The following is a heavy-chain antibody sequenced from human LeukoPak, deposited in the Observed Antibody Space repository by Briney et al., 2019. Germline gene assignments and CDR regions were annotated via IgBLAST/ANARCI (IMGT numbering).Heavy chain of an antibody. D-gene: IGHD6-13*01. CDR2: ISAYNGNT. Sequence: ASVKVSCKASGCTFTSYGISWVRQAPGQGLEWMGWISAYNGNTNYAQKLQGRVTMTTDTSTGTAYMELRSLRSDDTAVYYCASRGQQLVLDAFDIWGQGTMVTVSS. CDR1: GCTFTSYG. V-gene: IGHV1-18*01. CDR3: ASRGQQLVLDAFDI. J-gene: IGHJ3*02.